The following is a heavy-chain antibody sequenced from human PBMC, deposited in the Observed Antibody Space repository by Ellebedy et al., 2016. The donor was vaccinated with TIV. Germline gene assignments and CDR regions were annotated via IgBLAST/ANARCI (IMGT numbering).Heavy chain of an antibody. CDR2: IHPSDSDN. D-gene: IGHD4-17*01. Sequence: GESLKISCKISGYNFSNNWISWVRQKPGKGLEWMGWIHPSDSDNDYRDSFRGHITMSVDKSISFAFLQWSSLQASDTAMYYCARRGDSDFDSWGQGTVVTVSP. J-gene: IGHJ4*02. CDR3: ARRGDSDFDS. CDR1: GYNFSNNW. V-gene: IGHV5-10-1*01.